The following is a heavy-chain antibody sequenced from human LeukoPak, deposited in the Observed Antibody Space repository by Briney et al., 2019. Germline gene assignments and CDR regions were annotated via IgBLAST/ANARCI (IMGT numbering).Heavy chain of an antibody. V-gene: IGHV3-23*01. Sequence: GGSLRLSCAACGFTFSSYAMSWVRQAPGKGLEWVSGISASGGTIYYADSVKGRFTISRDNSKNSLFLQMNSLRAEDTAVYYCAKQGRSWYYSYMDVWGKGTTVTVSS. D-gene: IGHD6-13*01. CDR3: AKQGRSWYYSYMDV. J-gene: IGHJ6*03. CDR2: ISASGGTI. CDR1: GFTFSSYA.